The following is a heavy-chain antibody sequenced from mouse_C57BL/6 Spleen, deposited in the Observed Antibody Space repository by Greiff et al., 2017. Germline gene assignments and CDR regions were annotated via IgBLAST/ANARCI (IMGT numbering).Heavy chain of an antibody. CDR3: ARKLGHYLAY. CDR2: IDPGDGDT. CDR1: GYAFSSYW. J-gene: IGHJ2*01. D-gene: IGHD4-1*01. V-gene: IGHV1-80*01. Sequence: QVQLQQSGAELVKPGASVKFSCKASGYAFSSYWMNWVKQRPGKGLEWIGLIDPGDGDTNYNGKFKGKATLTADKSSRTAYMQLSSLTSEDSAVYYCARKLGHYLAYWGQGTTLTVSS.